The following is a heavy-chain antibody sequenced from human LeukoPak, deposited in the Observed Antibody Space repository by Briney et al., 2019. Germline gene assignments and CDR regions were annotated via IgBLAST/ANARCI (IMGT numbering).Heavy chain of an antibody. Sequence: SETLSLTCTVSGGSISSYYWSWIRQPPGKGLEWIGYIYYSGSTNYNPSLKSRVTISVDTSKNQFSLKLSSVTAADTAVYYCARDGHYYDSSGYYSLVNAFDIWGQGTMVTVSS. CDR3: ARDGHYYDSSGYYSLVNAFDI. D-gene: IGHD3-22*01. CDR1: GGSISSYY. CDR2: IYYSGST. J-gene: IGHJ3*02. V-gene: IGHV4-59*01.